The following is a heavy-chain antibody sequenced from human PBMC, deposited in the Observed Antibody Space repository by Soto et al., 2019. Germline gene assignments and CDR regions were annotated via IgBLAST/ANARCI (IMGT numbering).Heavy chain of an antibody. J-gene: IGHJ3*02. V-gene: IGHV3-66*01. D-gene: IGHD2-15*01. CDR2: IYKDFT. CDR1: GFTVTDIY. Sequence: EVQLVESGGGLVQPGGSLRLSCVASGFTVTDIYMNWVRQAPGKGLEWVSVIYKDFTDYADFVRGRFSVSTYTSKNALYRHLDKLRAEHTAVYYCAGEPRSGSGGSCSIMGDAFATWGKGAMVTVS. CDR3: AGEPRSGSGGSCSIMGDAFAT.